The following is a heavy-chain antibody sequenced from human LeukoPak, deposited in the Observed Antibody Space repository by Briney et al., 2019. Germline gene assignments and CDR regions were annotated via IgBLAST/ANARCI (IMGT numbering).Heavy chain of an antibody. J-gene: IGHJ4*02. D-gene: IGHD1-26*01. CDR1: GGSFSGYY. CDR2: INHSGST. Sequence: PSETLSLTCAVYGGSFSGYYWSWIRQPPGKGLEWIGEINHSGSTNYNPSLKSRVTISVDTSKNQFSLKLSSVTAADTAVYYCARGSSSGSYRGTIDFDYWGQGTLVTVSP. CDR3: ARGSSSGSYRGTIDFDY. V-gene: IGHV4-34*01.